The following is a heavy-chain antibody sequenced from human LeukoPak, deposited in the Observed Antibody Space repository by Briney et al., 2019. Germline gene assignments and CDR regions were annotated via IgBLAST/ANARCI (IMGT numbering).Heavy chain of an antibody. Sequence: SETLSLTCTVSGGSISGSSYYWGWIRQPPGKGLEWIGSIYYSGSTYYNPSLKSRVTISVDTSKNQFSLELNSVTATDTAVYYCASIGLTVTTTDYWGQGTLVTVSS. CDR2: IYYSGST. CDR3: ASIGLTVTTTDY. J-gene: IGHJ4*02. V-gene: IGHV4-39*01. D-gene: IGHD4-11*01. CDR1: GGSISGSSYY.